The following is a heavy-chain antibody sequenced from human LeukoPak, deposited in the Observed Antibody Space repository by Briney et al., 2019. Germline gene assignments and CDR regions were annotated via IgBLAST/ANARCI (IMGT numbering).Heavy chain of an antibody. CDR3: ARDRTDTAMAYYFDY. J-gene: IGHJ4*02. CDR1: GFTFSSYA. CDR2: ISYDGSNK. Sequence: GGSLRLSCAASGFTFSSYAMHWVRQAPGKGPEWVAVISYDGSNKYYAVSVKGRFTISRDNSKNTLYLQMNSLRAEDTAVYYCARDRTDTAMAYYFDYWGQGTLVTVSS. V-gene: IGHV3-30*04. D-gene: IGHD5-18*01.